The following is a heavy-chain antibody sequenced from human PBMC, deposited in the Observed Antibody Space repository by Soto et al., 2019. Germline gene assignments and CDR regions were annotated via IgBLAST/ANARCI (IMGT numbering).Heavy chain of an antibody. Sequence: EVQLVESGGGLVKPGGSLRLSCAGSGFTFSNAWMHWVRQAPGKGLEWVGGIKSKTDGGTTDYAAPVKGRFSISRDDSKNTLYLQMNSLKTDDTAVYYCTTDRYFDCLLHLIGMDVWGQGTTVTVSS. CDR1: GFTFSNAW. CDR2: IKSKTDGGTT. J-gene: IGHJ6*02. D-gene: IGHD3-9*01. CDR3: TTDRYFDCLLHLIGMDV. V-gene: IGHV3-15*07.